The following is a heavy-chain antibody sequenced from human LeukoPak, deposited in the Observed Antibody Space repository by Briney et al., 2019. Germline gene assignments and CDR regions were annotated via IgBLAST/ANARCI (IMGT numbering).Heavy chain of an antibody. CDR2: MSADGGST. Sequence: GGSLRLSCVASGLNFDDSAMHWVRQAPGKGLEWVSLMSADGGSTFSADSVKGRFSISRDNSKNSLYLQMNSLRSEDTAMYYCAKESGKFDYWGQGTLVAVSS. CDR3: AKESGKFDY. J-gene: IGHJ4*02. V-gene: IGHV3-43*02. CDR1: GLNFDDSA.